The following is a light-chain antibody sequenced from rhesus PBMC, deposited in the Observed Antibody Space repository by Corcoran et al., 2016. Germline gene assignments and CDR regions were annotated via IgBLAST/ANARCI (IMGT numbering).Light chain of an antibody. CDR1: QSVSSS. V-gene: IGKV3-53*02. CDR3: QKYGRSPLT. CDR2: GAT. Sequence: QVILTQSPATLSLSPGERATLSCRASQSVSSSLAWYQPKSGQAPRLLIYGATSRATGIPDRFRGRGAGTEVTLTISSLEPEDFAIYYCQKYGRSPLTFGGGTKVEIK. J-gene: IGKJ4*01.